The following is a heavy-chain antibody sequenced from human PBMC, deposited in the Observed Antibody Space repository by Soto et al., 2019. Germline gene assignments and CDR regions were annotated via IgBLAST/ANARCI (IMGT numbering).Heavy chain of an antibody. D-gene: IGHD3-22*01. Sequence: SVKVSCKASGGTFSGYAISWVRQAPGQGLEWMGGIIPIFGTANYAQKFQGRVTITADESTSTAYMELSSLRSEDAAVYYCARYRLWSSGYYPKDAFAIWGQGTMVTVSS. CDR2: IIPIFGTA. CDR1: GGTFSGYA. J-gene: IGHJ3*02. CDR3: ARYRLWSSGYYPKDAFAI. V-gene: IGHV1-69*13.